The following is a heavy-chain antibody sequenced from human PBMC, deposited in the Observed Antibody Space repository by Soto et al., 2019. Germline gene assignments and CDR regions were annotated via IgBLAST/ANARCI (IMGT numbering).Heavy chain of an antibody. J-gene: IGHJ4*02. D-gene: IGHD6-13*01. CDR2: VSPAGST. CDR3: VRSWAY. CDR1: GFTFSNYG. Sequence: EVQLLESEGGLVQPGGSLRLSCAASGFTFSNYGMNWIRLAPGEGLEWVSTVSPAGSTFYADSVRGRFTISRDNSKSTVDLQMNGLRVDDTAIYYCVRSWAYWGRGTVVTVSS. V-gene: IGHV3-23*01.